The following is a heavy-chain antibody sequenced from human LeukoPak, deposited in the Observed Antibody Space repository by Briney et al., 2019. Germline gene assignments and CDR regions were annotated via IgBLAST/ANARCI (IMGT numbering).Heavy chain of an antibody. CDR1: GFSFTNYW. Sequence: AGESLKISCKAFGFSFTNYWFGWVRQMPGKGLEWRGMIYPGDSDTRYSPSFQGQVTISADKSISTAYLQWSSLKASDAALYYCMRYRSAGYYYGMDVWGQGTPVTVSS. CDR3: MRYRSAGYYYGMDV. J-gene: IGHJ6*02. V-gene: IGHV5-51*01. CDR2: IYPGDSDT. D-gene: IGHD1-14*01.